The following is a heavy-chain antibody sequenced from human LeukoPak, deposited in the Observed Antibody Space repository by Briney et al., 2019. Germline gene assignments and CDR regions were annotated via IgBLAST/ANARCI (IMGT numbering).Heavy chain of an antibody. CDR2: ISGRAHST. V-gene: IGHV3-23*01. CDR3: ARRNWGIESEESYSFDY. J-gene: IGHJ4*02. CDR1: GFTFSSYA. D-gene: IGHD7-27*01. Sequence: GGSLRLSCSASGFTFSSYAMSWVRQGPGKGLEWVSAISGRAHSTYYADSVKGRFTISRDNSEGSLHLQMNSLRAEDTAVYYCARRNWGIESEESYSFDYWGQGTLVTVSS.